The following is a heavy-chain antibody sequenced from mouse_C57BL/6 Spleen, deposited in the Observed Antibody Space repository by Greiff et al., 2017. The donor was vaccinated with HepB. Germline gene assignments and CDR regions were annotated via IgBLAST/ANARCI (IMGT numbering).Heavy chain of an antibody. Sequence: EVQRVESGGGLVQPKGSLKLSCAASGFTFNTYAMHWVRQAPGKGLEWVARIRSKSSNYATYYADSVKDRFTISRDDSQSMLYLQMNNLKTEDTAMYYCVRDDRYGSSSDYWGQGTSVTVSS. CDR2: IRSKSSNYAT. CDR3: VRDDRYGSSSDY. J-gene: IGHJ4*01. D-gene: IGHD1-1*01. V-gene: IGHV10-3*01. CDR1: GFTFNTYA.